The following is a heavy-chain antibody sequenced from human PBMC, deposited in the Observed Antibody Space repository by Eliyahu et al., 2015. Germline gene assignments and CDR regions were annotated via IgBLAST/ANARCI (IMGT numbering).Heavy chain of an antibody. CDR2: IYYSGST. J-gene: IGHJ4*02. CDR1: GGSIXSGGYX. CDR3: ARVVPGYSNLIDY. V-gene: IGHV4-31*03. D-gene: IGHD3-10*02. Sequence: QVQLQESGPGLVKPSQTXSLXCTVSGGSIXSGGYXWSWIRQHPGKGLXWIGYIYYSGSTYYNPSLKSRVTISVDTSKNQFSLKLSSVTAADTAVYYCARVVPGYSNLIDYWGQGTLVTVSS.